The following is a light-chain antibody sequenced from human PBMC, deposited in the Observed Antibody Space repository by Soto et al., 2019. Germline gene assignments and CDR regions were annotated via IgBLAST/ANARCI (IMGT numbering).Light chain of an antibody. Sequence: DIQMTQSPSFLSASVGDRVTITCRASHAISNYLNWYQQKPGKPPKLLIYEESTLHSGVPSRFSGRKSGTQFTLTIDSLQPEDFATYYCQQVKTYPRTFGGGTKV. V-gene: IGKV1-9*01. J-gene: IGKJ4*01. CDR2: EES. CDR3: QQVKTYPRT. CDR1: HAISNY.